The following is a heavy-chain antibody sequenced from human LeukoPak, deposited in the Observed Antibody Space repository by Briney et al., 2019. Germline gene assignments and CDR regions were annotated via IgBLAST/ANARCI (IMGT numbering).Heavy chain of an antibody. CDR1: GFTFSSYW. J-gene: IGHJ4*02. CDR3: ASYYCSSTSCYEDY. Sequence: PGGSLRLSCAASGFTFSSYWMHWVRQAPGKGQVWVSRISTDGSTTSYADSVKGRFTISRDNAKNTLYLQMNSLRAEDTAVYYCASYYCSSTSCYEDYWGQGTLVTVSS. CDR2: ISTDGSTT. D-gene: IGHD2-2*01. V-gene: IGHV3-74*01.